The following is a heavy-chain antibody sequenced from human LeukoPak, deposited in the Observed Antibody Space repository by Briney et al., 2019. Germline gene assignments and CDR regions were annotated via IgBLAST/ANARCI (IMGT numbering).Heavy chain of an antibody. Sequence: SQTLSLTCTVSGGSISSGSYYWSWIRQPAGKGLEWIGRIYTSGSTNYNPSLKSRVTISVDTSKNQFSLKLSSVTAADTAVYHCARDVGSYGEGWFDPWGQGTLVTVSS. CDR3: ARDVGSYGEGWFDP. CDR2: IYTSGST. V-gene: IGHV4-61*02. D-gene: IGHD5-18*01. CDR1: GGSISSGSYY. J-gene: IGHJ5*02.